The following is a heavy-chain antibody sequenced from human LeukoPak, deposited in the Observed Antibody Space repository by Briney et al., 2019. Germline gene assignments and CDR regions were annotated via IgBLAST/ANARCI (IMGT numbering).Heavy chain of an antibody. CDR3: ARAGLPADYFDY. CDR1: GFTFSSYG. Sequence: PGGSLRLSCAASGFTFSSYGMHWVRQAPGKGLEWVAVIWYDGSNKYYADSVKGRFTISRGNSKNTLYLQMNSLRAEDTAVYYCARAGLPADYFDYWGQGTLVTVSS. CDR2: IWYDGSNK. J-gene: IGHJ4*02. V-gene: IGHV3-33*01.